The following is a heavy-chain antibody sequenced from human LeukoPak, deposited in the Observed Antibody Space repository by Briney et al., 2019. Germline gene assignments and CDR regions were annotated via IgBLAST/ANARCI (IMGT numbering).Heavy chain of an antibody. Sequence: KASETLSLTCSVSGGSINSYWWSWIRQPAGKGLEFIGRIYTTGMTNYNPSLESRVSMSVDTSKNQFSLELRSVTAADTAVYFCARAGYTISSYRFDYWGQGALVTVSS. CDR1: GGSINSYW. CDR2: IYTTGMT. CDR3: ARAGYTISSYRFDY. J-gene: IGHJ4*02. D-gene: IGHD3-16*02. V-gene: IGHV4-4*07.